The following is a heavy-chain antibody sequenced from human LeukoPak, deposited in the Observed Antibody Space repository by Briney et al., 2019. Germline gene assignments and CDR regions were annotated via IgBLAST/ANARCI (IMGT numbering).Heavy chain of an antibody. CDR2: IFYSGST. Sequence: SETLSLTCTVSGGSISSGGYYWGWIRQPPGKGLEWIGSIFYSGSTYYNPSLKSRVTISVDTSKNQFSLKLTSVTAADAAMYYCARPYSSGWPWFDPWGQGALVTVSS. D-gene: IGHD6-19*01. CDR3: ARPYSSGWPWFDP. V-gene: IGHV4-39*01. J-gene: IGHJ5*02. CDR1: GGSISSGGYY.